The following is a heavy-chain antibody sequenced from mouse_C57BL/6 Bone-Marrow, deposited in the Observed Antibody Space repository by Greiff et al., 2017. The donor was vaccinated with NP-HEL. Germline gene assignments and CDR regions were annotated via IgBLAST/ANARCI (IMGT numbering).Heavy chain of an antibody. J-gene: IGHJ2*01. CDR1: GYTFTSYG. V-gene: IGHV1-81*01. CDR3: ARDDSSGYFFDY. Sequence: VQLQQSGAELARPGASVKLSCKASGYTFTSYGISWVKQRTGPGLEWIGEIYPRSGNTYYNEKFKGKATLTADKSSSTAYMELRSLTSEDSAVYFCARDDSSGYFFDYWGQGTTLTVSS. CDR2: IYPRSGNT. D-gene: IGHD3-2*02.